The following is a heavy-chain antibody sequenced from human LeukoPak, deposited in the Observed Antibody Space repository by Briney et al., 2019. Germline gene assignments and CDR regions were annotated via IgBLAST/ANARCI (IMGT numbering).Heavy chain of an antibody. V-gene: IGHV3-23*01. CDR2: ISASGGST. CDR1: GFTLSSYA. CDR3: AKVMKGSERLTMVRGVIIKTAGLYYMDV. Sequence: PGGSLRLSCAASGFTLSSYAMSWVRQAPGKGLEWVSSISASGGSTNYADSVKGRFTISRGNSKKTVYLQMNSLRAEDTAVYYCAKVMKGSERLTMVRGVIIKTAGLYYMDVWGKGTTVTVSS. J-gene: IGHJ6*03. D-gene: IGHD3-10*01.